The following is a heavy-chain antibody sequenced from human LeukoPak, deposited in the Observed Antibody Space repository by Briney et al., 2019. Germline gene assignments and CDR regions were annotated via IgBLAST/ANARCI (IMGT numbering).Heavy chain of an antibody. CDR3: ARPLYSGSPWYAFDI. CDR2: IYYSGST. V-gene: IGHV4-28*01. CDR1: GYSISSSNW. J-gene: IGHJ3*02. D-gene: IGHD1-26*01. Sequence: SDTLSLTCAVSGYSISSSNWWGWIRQPPGKGLEWIGYIYYSGSTYYNPSLKSRVTMSVDTSKNQFSLKLSSVTAADTAVYYCARPLYSGSPWYAFDIWGQGTMVTVSS.